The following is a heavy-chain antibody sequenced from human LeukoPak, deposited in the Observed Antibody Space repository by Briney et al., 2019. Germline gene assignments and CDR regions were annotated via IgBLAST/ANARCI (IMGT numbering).Heavy chain of an antibody. CDR3: ASRATALDC. V-gene: IGHV3-23*01. Sequence: GGSLRLSCAASGFTFTSYAMNWVRQAPGKGLEWVSAISGSGATTFYADSVKGRFTISRDNSKNTLDLQMNSLRAEDTAVYYCASRATALDCWGQGTLVTVSS. CDR1: GFTFTSYA. CDR2: ISGSGATT. D-gene: IGHD2-21*02. J-gene: IGHJ4*02.